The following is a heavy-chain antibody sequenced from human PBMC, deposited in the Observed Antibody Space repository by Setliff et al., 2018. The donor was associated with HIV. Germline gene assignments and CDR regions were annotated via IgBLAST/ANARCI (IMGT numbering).Heavy chain of an antibody. V-gene: IGHV1-2*06. CDR3: ARSPRIGVAGEFEY. Sequence: ASVKVSCKTSGHTFTGYYIHWVRQAPGQGLEWMGRINPNSAITSYAQNFQGRVSMTRDTSISTAYMELSRLRSDDTAVYYCARSPRIGVAGEFEYWGQGTLVTVSS. CDR1: GHTFTGYY. CDR2: INPNSAIT. D-gene: IGHD6-19*01. J-gene: IGHJ4*02.